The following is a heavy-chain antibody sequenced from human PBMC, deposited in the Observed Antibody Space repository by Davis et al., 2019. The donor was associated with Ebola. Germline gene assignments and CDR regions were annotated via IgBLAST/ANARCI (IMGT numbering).Heavy chain of an antibody. D-gene: IGHD6-13*01. Sequence: PSETLSLTCAVYGGSFSGYYWSWIRQPPGKGLEWIGEINHSGSTNYNPSLKSRVTISVDTSKNQFSLKLSSVTAADTAVYYCARGSAAAVYFDYWGQGTLVTVSS. V-gene: IGHV4-34*01. CDR2: INHSGST. CDR3: ARGSAAAVYFDY. J-gene: IGHJ4*02. CDR1: GGSFSGYY.